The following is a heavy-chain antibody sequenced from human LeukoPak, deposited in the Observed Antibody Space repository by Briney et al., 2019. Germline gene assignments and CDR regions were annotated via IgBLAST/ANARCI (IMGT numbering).Heavy chain of an antibody. CDR1: GFTFSSYW. V-gene: IGHV3-74*01. Sequence: GGSLRLSCAASGFTFSSYWMHWVRQAPGKGLVWVSRINSDGSSTSYADSVKGRFTISRDNAKNTLYLQMNSLGAEDTAVYYCASLPYCSSTSCLGPDDYWGQGTLVTVSS. CDR3: ASLPYCSSTSCLGPDDY. CDR2: INSDGSST. J-gene: IGHJ4*02. D-gene: IGHD2-2*01.